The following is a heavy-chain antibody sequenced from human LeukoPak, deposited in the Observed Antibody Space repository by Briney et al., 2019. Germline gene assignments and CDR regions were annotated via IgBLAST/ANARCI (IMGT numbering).Heavy chain of an antibody. CDR1: GYTFTSYY. J-gene: IGHJ4*02. D-gene: IGHD3-10*02. CDR2: IIPIFGTA. CDR3: ASLTSMFQGRDY. V-gene: IGHV1-69*05. Sequence: GTSVKVSCKASGYTFTSYYLHWVRQAPGQGLEWMGGIIPIFGTANYAQKFQGRVTITTDESTSTAYMELSSLRSEDTAVYYCASLTSMFQGRDYWGQGTLVTVSS.